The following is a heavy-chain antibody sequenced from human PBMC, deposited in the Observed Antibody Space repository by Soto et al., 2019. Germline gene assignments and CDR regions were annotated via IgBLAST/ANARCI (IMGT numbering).Heavy chain of an antibody. CDR1: GGSISGSPYY. J-gene: IGHJ4*02. D-gene: IGHD3-10*01. Sequence: SETLSLTCTVSGGSISGSPYYWGWIRQPPGKGLEYIGSIYYSGRTYYNPSLKSRVTVSVDTSKNQFSLKLSSVSAADTAVFYCVRHGSGSYLPIDYWGQGTLVTVSS. CDR3: VRHGSGSYLPIDY. CDR2: IYYSGRT. V-gene: IGHV4-39*01.